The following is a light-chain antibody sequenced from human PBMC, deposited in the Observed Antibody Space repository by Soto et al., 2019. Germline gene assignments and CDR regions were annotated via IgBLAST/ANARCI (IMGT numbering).Light chain of an antibody. CDR2: EGS. V-gene: IGLV2-23*01. Sequence: QSVLTQPASVSGSPGQSITISCTGTSSDVGSYNLVSWYQQHPGNAPKLMIYEGSKRPSGVSNRFFGSKSGNTASLPISGLQAEDESDYYCCSFARGSTLVFGGGTKVTVL. CDR3: CSFARGSTLV. CDR1: SSDVGSYNL. J-gene: IGLJ3*02.